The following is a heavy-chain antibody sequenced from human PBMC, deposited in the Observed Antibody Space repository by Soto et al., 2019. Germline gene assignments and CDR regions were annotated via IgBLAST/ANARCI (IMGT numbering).Heavy chain of an antibody. D-gene: IGHD3-22*01. CDR2: ISPNNGNT. CDR3: AREDDYDSSGYFEIFDY. Sequence: QVQLVQSGSEVKKPGASVKVSCKASGYTFTNYGISWVRQAPGQGLEWMGWISPNNGNTNYAQKLQGRVTMTTDTSTNTAYMELRSLRSDDTAVYYCAREDDYDSSGYFEIFDYWGQGTLVTVSS. J-gene: IGHJ4*02. V-gene: IGHV1-18*01. CDR1: GYTFTNYG.